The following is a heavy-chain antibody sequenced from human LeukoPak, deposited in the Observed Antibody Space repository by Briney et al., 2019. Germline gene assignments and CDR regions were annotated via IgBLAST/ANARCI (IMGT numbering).Heavy chain of an antibody. Sequence: SVKVSCKASGGTFSSYAISWVRQAPGQGLEWMGRIIPILGIANYAQKFQGRVTITADKSTSTAYMELSSLRFEDTAVYYCARDIVGGTYFDYWGQGTLVTVSS. CDR1: GGTFSSYA. J-gene: IGHJ4*02. D-gene: IGHD1-26*01. CDR3: ARDIVGGTYFDY. CDR2: IIPILGIA. V-gene: IGHV1-69*04.